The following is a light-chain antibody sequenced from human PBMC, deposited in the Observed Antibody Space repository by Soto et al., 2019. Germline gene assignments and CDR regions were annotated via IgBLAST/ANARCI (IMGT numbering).Light chain of an antibody. J-gene: IGLJ1*01. CDR3: NSYTSNNTYV. V-gene: IGLV2-14*01. CDR2: EVT. CDR1: SSDIGIYKY. Sequence: QSVLTQPASVSGSPGQSIAISCTGSSSDIGIYKYVSWYQQHPGKVPKLIIYEVTNRPSGVSNRFSGSKSGNTASLTISGLRAEDEADYYCNSYTSNNTYVFGTGTKVTVL.